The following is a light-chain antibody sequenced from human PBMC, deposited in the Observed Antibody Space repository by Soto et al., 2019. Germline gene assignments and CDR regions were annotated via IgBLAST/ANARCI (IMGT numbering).Light chain of an antibody. CDR2: AAS. Sequence: RAGQSIFSSLNWYQHKPGKAPKLLIYAASTLQSGVPSRFRGSGYGTDFALTISSLTPEDFATYYCQQSYNSPPITFGQGTRLEIK. J-gene: IGKJ5*01. CDR3: QQSYNSPPIT. CDR1: QSIFSS. V-gene: IGKV1-39*01.